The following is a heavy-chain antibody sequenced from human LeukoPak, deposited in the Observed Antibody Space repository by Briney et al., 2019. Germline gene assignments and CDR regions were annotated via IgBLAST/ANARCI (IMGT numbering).Heavy chain of an antibody. Sequence: SETLSLTCAVYGGSFSGYYWSWIRQPPGKGLEWIGEINHSGSTNYNPSLKSRVTISVDTSKNQFSLRLSSVTAADTAVYYCERRGKGRRDGYKSGTSVQLGISPQQLWGQGTLVTVSS. CDR1: GGSFSGYY. V-gene: IGHV4-34*01. D-gene: IGHD5-24*01. J-gene: IGHJ4*02. CDR3: ERRGKGRRDGYKSGTSVQLGISPQQL. CDR2: INHSGST.